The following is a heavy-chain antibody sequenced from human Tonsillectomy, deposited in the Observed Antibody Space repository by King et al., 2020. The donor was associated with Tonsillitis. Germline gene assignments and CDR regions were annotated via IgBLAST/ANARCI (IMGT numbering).Heavy chain of an antibody. J-gene: IGHJ3*02. CDR1: GFSLTTGGVA. D-gene: IGHD3-22*01. V-gene: IGHV2-5*02. CDR3: AHRLHFDSSGYRAFDI. Sequence: ITLKESGPTLVKPTQTLTLTCTFSGFSLTTGGVAVGWIRQSPEKALEWLALLYWDDVKRYSPSLKSRLTINKDTSKNQVVLTMTNMDPVDTATHYCAHRLHFDSSGYRAFDIWGQGTKVTVSS. CDR2: LYWDDVK.